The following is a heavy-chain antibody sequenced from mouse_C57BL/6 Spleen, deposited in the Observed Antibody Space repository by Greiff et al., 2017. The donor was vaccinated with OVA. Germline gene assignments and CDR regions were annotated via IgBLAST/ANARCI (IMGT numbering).Heavy chain of an antibody. CDR1: GYTFTGYW. J-gene: IGHJ2*01. Sequence: VQLVASCAELMKPGASVKLSCKASGYTFTGYWIEWVKQRPGHGLEWIGEIFPGSGSTNYNEKFKGKATFTADTSSNTAYMQRSSLTTEDSAIYYGARRSIYYGKGYYFDYWGQGTTLTVSS. CDR2: IFPGSGST. CDR3: ARRSIYYGKGYYFDY. V-gene: IGHV1-9*01. D-gene: IGHD2-1*01.